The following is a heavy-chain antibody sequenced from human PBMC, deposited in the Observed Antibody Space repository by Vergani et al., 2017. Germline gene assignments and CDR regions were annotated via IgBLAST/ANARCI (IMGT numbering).Heavy chain of an antibody. Sequence: QVHLVESGGGVVQPGRSLRLSCVVSGFTSSYYGMHWVRQAPGKGLEWVAVISYDGTQKYYADSVKGRFTISRDNAKNSLYLQMNSLRAEDTAVYYCARDRYYYGMDVWGQGTTVTVSS. CDR1: GFTSSYYG. CDR2: ISYDGTQK. V-gene: IGHV3-30*03. J-gene: IGHJ6*02. CDR3: ARDRYYYGMDV.